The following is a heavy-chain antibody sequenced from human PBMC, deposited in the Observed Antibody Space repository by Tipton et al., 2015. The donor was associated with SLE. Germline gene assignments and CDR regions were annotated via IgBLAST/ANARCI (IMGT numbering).Heavy chain of an antibody. D-gene: IGHD3/OR15-3a*01. V-gene: IGHV4-59*01. Sequence: LRLSCTVSGGSISSYYWSWIRQVPGKGLEWIGEINHSGSTNYNPSLKSRVTISLDTSKNQFSLKLSSVTAADTAVYYCARDQTRGRYFDYWGQGTLVTVSS. CDR1: GGSISSYY. CDR3: ARDQTRGRYFDY. CDR2: INHSGST. J-gene: IGHJ4*02.